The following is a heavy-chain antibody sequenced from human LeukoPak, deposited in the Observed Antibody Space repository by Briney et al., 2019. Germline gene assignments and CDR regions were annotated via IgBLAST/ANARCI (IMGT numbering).Heavy chain of an antibody. CDR3: AKDFGSYGFDY. V-gene: IGHV3-30*18. J-gene: IGHJ4*02. CDR1: GFTFSSYG. CDR2: ISYDGSNK. Sequence: PGGSLRLSCAASGFTFSSYGMHRVRQAPGKGLEWVAVISYDGSNKYYADSVKGRFTISRDNSKNTLYLQMNSLRAEDTAVYYCAKDFGSYGFDYWGQGTLVTVSS. D-gene: IGHD5-18*01.